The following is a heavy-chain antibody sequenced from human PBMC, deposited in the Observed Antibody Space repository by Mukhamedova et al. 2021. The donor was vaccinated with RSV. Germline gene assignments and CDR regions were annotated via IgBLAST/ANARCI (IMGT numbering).Heavy chain of an antibody. V-gene: IGHV4-34*01. D-gene: IGHD3-22*01. CDR2: INHSGST. CDR3: ARGGGYYDSSGYYYGDY. J-gene: IGHJ4*02. Sequence: SWIRQPPGKGLEWIGEINHSGSTNYNPSLKSRVTISVDTSKDQFSLKLSSVTAADTAVYYCARGGGYYDSSGYYYGDYWGQGTRV.